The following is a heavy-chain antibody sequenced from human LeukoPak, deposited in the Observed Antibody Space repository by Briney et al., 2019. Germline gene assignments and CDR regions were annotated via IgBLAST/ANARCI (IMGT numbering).Heavy chain of an antibody. Sequence: SETLSLTCAVSGGSISNWWSWVRQPPGKGLECQSGRTNYNPSHKSRVFISVDNSKNQFSLNLRSVTAADTAVYYCARHMEMTGTRGFPDWGQGTLVTVSS. V-gene: IGHV4-4*02. J-gene: IGHJ1*01. CDR3: ARHMEMTGTRGFPD. D-gene: IGHD5-24*01. CDR1: GGSISNW. CDR2: QSGRT.